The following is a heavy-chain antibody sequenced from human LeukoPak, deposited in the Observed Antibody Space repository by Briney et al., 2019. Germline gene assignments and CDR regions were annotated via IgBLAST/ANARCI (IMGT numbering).Heavy chain of an antibody. V-gene: IGHV3-23*01. J-gene: IGHJ4*02. CDR1: GFTFSSYA. D-gene: IGHD3-10*01. Sequence: PGGSLRLSCAASGFTFSSYAMSWVRQAPGKGLEWVSAISGSGGSTYYADSVKGRFTISRDNSKNTLYLQMNSLRAEDTAVYYCAKEGPNMVRGVIITRQYYFDYWGQGTLVTVSS. CDR2: ISGSGGST. CDR3: AKEGPNMVRGVIITRQYYFDY.